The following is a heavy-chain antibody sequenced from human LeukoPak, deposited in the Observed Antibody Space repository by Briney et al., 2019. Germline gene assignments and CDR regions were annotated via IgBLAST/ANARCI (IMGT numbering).Heavy chain of an antibody. J-gene: IGHJ4*02. CDR3: ARIDHYESSGYHSYYFDY. V-gene: IGHV3-66*01. Sequence: PGGSLRLSCAASGFTVSSSYMSWVRQAPGKGLEWVSIISSAGTTYYADSVKGRFTISRDNSKNTVYLQVNSLRDEDTAVYYCARIDHYESSGYHSYYFDYWGQGALVTVSS. CDR2: ISSAGTT. CDR1: GFTVSSSY. D-gene: IGHD3-22*01.